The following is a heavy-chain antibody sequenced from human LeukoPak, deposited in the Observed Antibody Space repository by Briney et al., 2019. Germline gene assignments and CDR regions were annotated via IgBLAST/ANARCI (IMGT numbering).Heavy chain of an antibody. CDR2: IYYSGST. CDR1: GGSISRHY. J-gene: IGHJ4*02. D-gene: IGHD3-22*01. Sequence: SETLSLTCIVSGGSISRHYWSWIRQPPGKGLEWIGYIYYSGSTSYNPSLKSRVTISVDTSKNQFSLKLRSVTAADTAVYYCARDRYYYDSSGYSLFDYWGQGTLVTVSS. CDR3: ARDRYYYDSSGYSLFDY. V-gene: IGHV4-59*11.